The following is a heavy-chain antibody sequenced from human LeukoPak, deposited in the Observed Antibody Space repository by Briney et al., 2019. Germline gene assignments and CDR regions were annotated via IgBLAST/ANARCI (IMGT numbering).Heavy chain of an antibody. CDR1: SGSFSGYY. D-gene: IGHD2-2*01. CDR3: ATRRCSSTTCSSAYNWFDP. J-gene: IGHJ5*02. CDR2: INHSGST. V-gene: IGHV4-34*01. Sequence: TETLSLTCAVYSGSFSGYYWSWIRQPPGKGLEWIGEINHSGSTNYDPSLKSRVTISADTSKNQLSLKLSSETAADTAVYYCATRRCSSTTCSSAYNWFDPWGQGTLVTVSS.